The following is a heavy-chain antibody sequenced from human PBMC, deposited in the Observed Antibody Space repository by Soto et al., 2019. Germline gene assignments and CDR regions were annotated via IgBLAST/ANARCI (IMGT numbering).Heavy chain of an antibody. CDR3: ARAPYSSSSFFFNY. J-gene: IGHJ4*02. Sequence: SVKVSCKASGYSFTAYFMHWVRQAPGQGLEWMGIVHPSGGNTNYAQKFQGRVTMTWDTSTTTVYMELSSLRSDDTAVYYCARAPYSSSSFFFNYWGQGTPATVSS. CDR1: GYSFTAYF. V-gene: IGHV1-46*01. CDR2: VHPSGGNT. D-gene: IGHD6-6*01.